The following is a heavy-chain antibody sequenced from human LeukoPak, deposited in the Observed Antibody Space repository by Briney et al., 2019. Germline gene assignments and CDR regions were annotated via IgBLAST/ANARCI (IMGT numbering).Heavy chain of an antibody. CDR3: ARHLSGVTGYTYGRGIDY. D-gene: IGHD5-18*01. V-gene: IGHV3-7*01. J-gene: IGHJ4*02. Sequence: GGSLRLSCAASGFTFSSYWMSWVRQAPGKGLECVANIKKDGSEKYSVDSVKGRFTISRDNAKTTLYLQMNTLRAEDTAVYYCARHLSGVTGYTYGRGIDYWGQRTLVTVSS. CDR2: IKKDGSEK. CDR1: GFTFSSYW.